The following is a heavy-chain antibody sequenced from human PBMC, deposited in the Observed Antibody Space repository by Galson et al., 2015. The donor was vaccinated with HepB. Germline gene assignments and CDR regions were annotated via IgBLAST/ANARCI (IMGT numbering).Heavy chain of an antibody. V-gene: IGHV1-2*02. CDR3: ARGPSYCGGDCYPDY. CDR1: GYTFTGYY. CDR2: INPNSGGT. D-gene: IGHD2-21*01. J-gene: IGHJ4*02. Sequence: SVKVSCKASGYTFTGYYMHWVRQAPGQGLEWMGWINPNSGGTNYAQKFQGRVTMTRDTSISTAYMELSRLRSDDTAVYYCARGPSYCGGDCYPDYWGQGTLVTVSS.